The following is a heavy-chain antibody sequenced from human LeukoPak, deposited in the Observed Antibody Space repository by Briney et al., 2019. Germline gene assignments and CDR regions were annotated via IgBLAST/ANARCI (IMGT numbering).Heavy chain of an antibody. CDR2: INHSGST. CDR3: ARRRADCSSTSCYRRGLPKRPDAFDI. Sequence: SETLSLTCAVYGGSFSGYYWSWIRQPPGKGLEWIGEINHSGSTNYNPSLKSRVTISVDTSKNQFSLKLSSVTAADTAVYYCARRRADCSSTSCYRRGLPKRPDAFDIWGQGTMVTVSS. D-gene: IGHD2-2*02. V-gene: IGHV4-34*01. J-gene: IGHJ3*02. CDR1: GGSFSGYY.